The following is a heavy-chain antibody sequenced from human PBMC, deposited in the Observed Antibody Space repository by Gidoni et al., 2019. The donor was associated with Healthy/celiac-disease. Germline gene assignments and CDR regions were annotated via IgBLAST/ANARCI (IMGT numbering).Heavy chain of an antibody. J-gene: IGHJ4*02. CDR3: ETGESLMGGRG. CDR2: FDPEDGET. D-gene: IGHD2-15*01. Sequence: QVQLVQSGAAVKKPRASVKVSRTVSGSPLTQLSRHWGRRAPGKGLEWMGGFDPEDGETIYAQKFQGRVTMTEDTSTDPAYMELGGVRSESTAVYYCETGESLMGGRGWGQGTLVTVSS. V-gene: IGHV1-24*01. CDR1: GSPLTQLS.